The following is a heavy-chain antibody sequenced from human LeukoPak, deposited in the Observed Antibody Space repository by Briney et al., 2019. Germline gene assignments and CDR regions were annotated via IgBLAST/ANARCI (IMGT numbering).Heavy chain of an antibody. Sequence: GGSLRLSCAASGFTFSSYAMHWVRQAPGKGLEWVAVISYDRSNKYYADSVKGRFTISRDNSKNTLYLQMNSLRAEDTAVYYCARDFSGSYYGTTDYGMDVWGQGTTVTVSS. V-gene: IGHV3-30-3*01. CDR3: ARDFSGSYYGTTDYGMDV. CDR1: GFTFSSYA. CDR2: ISYDRSNK. D-gene: IGHD1-26*01. J-gene: IGHJ6*02.